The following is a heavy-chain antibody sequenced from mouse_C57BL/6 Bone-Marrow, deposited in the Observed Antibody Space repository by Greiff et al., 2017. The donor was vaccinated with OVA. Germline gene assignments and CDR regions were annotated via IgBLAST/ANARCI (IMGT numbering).Heavy chain of an antibody. V-gene: IGHV1-36*01. J-gene: IGHJ2*01. CDR3: ARDYGSSYGDYFDY. CDR2: VYPYNGGT. CDR1: GFTFTDYY. D-gene: IGHD1-1*01. Sequence: EVKLQESGPVLVKPGPSVKISCKASGFTFTDYYMHWVKQSHGKSLEWIGLVYPYNGGTSYNQKFKGKATLTVDTSSRTAYMELNSLTSEDSAVYYCARDYGSSYGDYFDYWGQGTTLTVSS.